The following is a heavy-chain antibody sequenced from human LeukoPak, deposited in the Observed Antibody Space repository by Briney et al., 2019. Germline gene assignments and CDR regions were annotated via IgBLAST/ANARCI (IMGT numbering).Heavy chain of an antibody. D-gene: IGHD2-15*01. CDR1: GYTFTGYY. Sequence: GASVKVSCKASGYTFTGYYMHWVRQAPGQGLEWMGWINPNSGGTNYAQKFQGRVTMTRDTSISTAYMELSRLRSDDTAVYYCARDSVVVVAARGFSPGYWGQGTLVTVSS. CDR3: ARDSVVVVAARGFSPGY. V-gene: IGHV1-2*02. CDR2: INPNSGGT. J-gene: IGHJ4*02.